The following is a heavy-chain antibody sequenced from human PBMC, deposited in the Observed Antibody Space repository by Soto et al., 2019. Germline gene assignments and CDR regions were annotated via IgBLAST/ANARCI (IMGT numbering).Heavy chain of an antibody. Sequence: ASVKVSCKASGYTFTSYGISLVRQAPGQGLEWMGWISAYNGNTNYAQKLQGRDTMTTDTSTSTAYMELRSLRSDDTAVYYCARDHPIVVVPAAIFLYYYGMDVWGQGTTVTVSS. J-gene: IGHJ6*02. CDR1: GYTFTSYG. V-gene: IGHV1-18*01. CDR3: ARDHPIVVVPAAIFLYYYGMDV. D-gene: IGHD2-2*01. CDR2: ISAYNGNT.